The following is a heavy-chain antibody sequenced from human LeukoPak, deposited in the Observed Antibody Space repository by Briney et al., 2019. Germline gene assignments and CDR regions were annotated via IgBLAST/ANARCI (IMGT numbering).Heavy chain of an antibody. CDR1: GFTFSNYW. Sequence: GGSLRLSCAASGFTFSNYWMHWVRQVPGKGLVWVSPINVDGSVKSYADSVKGRFTISRDNAKNTVSLQMSSLRAEDTAVYYCVRDLILVDTPGDDFDYWGQGALVTVSS. CDR2: INVDGSVK. CDR3: VRDLILVDTPGDDFDY. J-gene: IGHJ4*02. V-gene: IGHV3-74*01. D-gene: IGHD4-23*01.